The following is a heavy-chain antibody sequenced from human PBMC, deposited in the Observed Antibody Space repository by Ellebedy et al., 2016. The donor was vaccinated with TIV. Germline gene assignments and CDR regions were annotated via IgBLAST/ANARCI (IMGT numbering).Heavy chain of an antibody. Sequence: GGSLRLSXAGSEFIFSITWMSWVRQAPGKGLEWVGRIRSKTDGGTTEYAAPVKGRFTISRDDSKDTVYLHMNSLKTEDTALYYCTTDQVGFGMDVWGQGTTVTVSS. CDR2: IRSKTDGGTT. J-gene: IGHJ6*02. CDR1: EFIFSITW. CDR3: TTDQVGFGMDV. V-gene: IGHV3-15*01. D-gene: IGHD1-26*01.